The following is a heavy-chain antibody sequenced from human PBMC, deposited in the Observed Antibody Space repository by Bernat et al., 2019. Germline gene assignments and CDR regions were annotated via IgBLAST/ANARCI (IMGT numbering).Heavy chain of an antibody. V-gene: IGHV3-30*18. CDR1: GFTFSSYG. CDR3: AKAGGVVGANCYYYMDV. D-gene: IGHD2-21*01. Sequence: QVQLVESGGGVVQPGRSLRLSCAASGFTFSSYGMHWVRQAPGKGLEWVAVISYDASNKYYADSVKGRFTISRDNSKNTVYLQMNSLRAVDTDDYYCAKAGGVVGANCYYYMDVWGNGTTVTVSS. J-gene: IGHJ6*03. CDR2: ISYDASNK.